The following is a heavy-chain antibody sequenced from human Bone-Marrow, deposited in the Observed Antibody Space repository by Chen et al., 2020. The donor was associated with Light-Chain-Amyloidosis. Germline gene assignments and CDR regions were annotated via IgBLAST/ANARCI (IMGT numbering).Heavy chain of an antibody. D-gene: IGHD1-26*01. CDR1: GFTFRSYG. Sequence: QLQLVESGGGVVQPGRSLRLSCVASGFTFRSYGIFWVRQAPGKGLEWVALISYDANRDFYADSVKGRFTVSRDNSKNTLYLQMNSLRIEDTAVYYCAKARLYSGSYWGIVDYWGQGTLVTVSS. J-gene: IGHJ4*02. CDR2: ISYDANRD. V-gene: IGHV3-30*18. CDR3: AKARLYSGSYWGIVDY.